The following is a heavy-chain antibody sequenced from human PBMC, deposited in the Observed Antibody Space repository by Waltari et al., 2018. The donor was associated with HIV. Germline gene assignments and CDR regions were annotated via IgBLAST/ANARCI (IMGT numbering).Heavy chain of an antibody. Sequence: QVQLQESGPGLVKPSETLSLTCTVSGGSISSYYWSWIRQPPGKGLEWIGYIYYSGSTNYNPSLKSRVTISVDTSKNQFSLKLSSVTAADTAVYYCARSPSSITIFGVVTSCMDVWGQGTTVTVSS. V-gene: IGHV4-59*08. CDR1: GGSISSYY. CDR2: IYYSGST. D-gene: IGHD3-3*01. CDR3: ARSPSSITIFGVVTSCMDV. J-gene: IGHJ6*02.